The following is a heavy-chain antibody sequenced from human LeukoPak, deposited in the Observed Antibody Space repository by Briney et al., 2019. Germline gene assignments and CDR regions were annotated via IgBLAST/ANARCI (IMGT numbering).Heavy chain of an antibody. CDR2: ISYDGGNK. J-gene: IGHJ4*02. Sequence: GGSLRLSCAASGFTLSTYGMHWVRQAPGKGLEWVAVISYDGGNKYYADSVKGRFTISRDNSKNTLYLQMNSLRAEDTAVYYCARKEGWYVFDYWGQGTLVTVSS. V-gene: IGHV3-30*03. D-gene: IGHD6-19*01. CDR1: GFTLSTYG. CDR3: ARKEGWYVFDY.